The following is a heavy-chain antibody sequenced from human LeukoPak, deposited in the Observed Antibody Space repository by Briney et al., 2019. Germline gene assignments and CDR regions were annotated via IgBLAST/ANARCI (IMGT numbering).Heavy chain of an antibody. V-gene: IGHV3-48*01. CDR3: ARDTAMYYFDY. CDR2: ISSSSSTI. Sequence: GGSLRLSCAASGFTFSSYSMNWVRQAPGKGLEWVSYISSSSSTIYYADSVKGRFTISRDNAKNSLYLQMNSLRAEDTAVYYCARDTAMYYFDYWGQGTLVTVSS. D-gene: IGHD5-18*01. J-gene: IGHJ4*02. CDR1: GFTFSSYS.